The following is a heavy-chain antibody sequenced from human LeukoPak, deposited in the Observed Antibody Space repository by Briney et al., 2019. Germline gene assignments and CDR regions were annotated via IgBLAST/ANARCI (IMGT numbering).Heavy chain of an antibody. Sequence: GGSLRLSCAASGFTFSSYWMHWVRQAPGKGLVWVSRISDGGSTTTYADSVKGRFTISRDNAKNSLYLQMNSLRAEDTAVYYCARQRNRIPGYSSPFDYWGQGTLVTVSS. J-gene: IGHJ4*02. CDR1: GFTFSSYW. D-gene: IGHD6-13*01. CDR3: ARQRNRIPGYSSPFDY. V-gene: IGHV3-74*01. CDR2: ISDGGSTT.